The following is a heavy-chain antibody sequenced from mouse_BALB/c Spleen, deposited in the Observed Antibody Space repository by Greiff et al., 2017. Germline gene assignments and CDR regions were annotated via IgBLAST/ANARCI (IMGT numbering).Heavy chain of an antibody. CDR1: GFTFSSFG. CDR3: ARSGLYGNYGAMDY. CDR2: ISSGSSTI. V-gene: IGHV5-17*02. D-gene: IGHD2-1*01. J-gene: IGHJ4*01. Sequence: EVQLVESGGGLVQPGGSRKLSCAASGFTFSSFGMHWVRQAPEKGLEWVAYISSGSSTIYYADTVKGRFTISRDNPKNTLFLQMTSLRSEDTAMYYCARSGLYGNYGAMDYWGQGTSVTVSS.